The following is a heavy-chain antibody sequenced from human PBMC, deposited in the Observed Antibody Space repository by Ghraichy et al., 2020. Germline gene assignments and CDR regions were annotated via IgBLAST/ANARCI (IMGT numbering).Heavy chain of an antibody. D-gene: IGHD6-13*01. V-gene: IGHV6-1*01. CDR1: GDSVSSNSAA. J-gene: IGHJ2*01. Sequence: SQTLSLTCAISGDSVSSNSAAWNWIRQSPSRGLEWLGRTYYRSKWYNDYAVSVKSRITINPDTSKNQFSLQLNSVTPEDTAVYYCARIVDSSWYGDWYFDLWGRGTLVTVSS. CDR2: TYYRSKWYN. CDR3: ARIVDSSWYGDWYFDL.